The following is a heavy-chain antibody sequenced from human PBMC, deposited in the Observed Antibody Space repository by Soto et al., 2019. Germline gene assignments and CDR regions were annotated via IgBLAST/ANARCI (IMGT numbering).Heavy chain of an antibody. CDR1: GFTFSSHW. CDR2: IKQDGSEK. Sequence: GGSLRLSCVASGFTFSSHWMSWVRQAPGKGLEWVANIKQDGSEKYYVDSVRGRFTISRDNAKNSLYLELNSLKAEDTAVYYCARAPAPKWNFYYFDFWGQGTLVTVSS. V-gene: IGHV3-7*05. J-gene: IGHJ4*02. D-gene: IGHD1-7*01. CDR3: ARAPAPKWNFYYFDF.